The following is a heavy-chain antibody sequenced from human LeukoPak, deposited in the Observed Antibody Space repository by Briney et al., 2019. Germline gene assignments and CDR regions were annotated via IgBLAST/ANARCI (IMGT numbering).Heavy chain of an antibody. CDR1: GFSVSSNY. Sequence: QTWGSLRLSCAASGFSVSSNYMSWVRQAPGKGLEWVSVIYSGGSTYYADSVKGRFTISRDNSKNTLYLQMKSLRAEDTAVYYCARTDETAPAEDFQHWGQGTLVTVSS. CDR2: IYSGGST. CDR3: ARTDETAPAEDFQH. J-gene: IGHJ1*01. V-gene: IGHV3-53*01. D-gene: IGHD2-21*02.